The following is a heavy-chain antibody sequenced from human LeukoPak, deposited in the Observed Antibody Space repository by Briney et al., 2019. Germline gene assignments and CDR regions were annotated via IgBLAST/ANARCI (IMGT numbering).Heavy chain of an antibody. Sequence: GGSLRLSCAASGFTLDDYAMHWVRQAPGKGLEWVSLISGDGGSTYYADSVKGRFTISRDNSKNSLYLQMNSLRTEDTALYYCAKDSLGYDILTGPPDYWGQGTLVTVSS. V-gene: IGHV3-43*02. D-gene: IGHD3-9*01. J-gene: IGHJ4*02. CDR1: GFTLDDYA. CDR3: AKDSLGYDILTGPPDY. CDR2: ISGDGGST.